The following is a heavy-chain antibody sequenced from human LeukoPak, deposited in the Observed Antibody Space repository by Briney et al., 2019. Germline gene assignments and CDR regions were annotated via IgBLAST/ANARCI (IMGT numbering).Heavy chain of an antibody. CDR2: IIPIFGTA. CDR1: GGTSISYA. Sequence: ASVKVSCKASGGTSISYAISWVRQAPGQGLEWMGGIIPIFGTANYAQKFQGRVTITADESTSTAYMELSSLRSEDTAVYYCAGSSSWLAADFDYWGQGTLVTVSS. V-gene: IGHV1-69*13. CDR3: AGSSSWLAADFDY. J-gene: IGHJ4*02. D-gene: IGHD6-13*01.